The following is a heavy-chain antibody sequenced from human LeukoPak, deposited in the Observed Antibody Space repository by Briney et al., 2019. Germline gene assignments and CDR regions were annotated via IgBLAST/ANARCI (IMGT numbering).Heavy chain of an antibody. CDR3: ARDGGPGGDDAFDI. Sequence: GGSLRLSCAASGFTFSSYAMHWVRQAPGKGLEWVAVISYDGSNKYYADSVKGRFTISRDNSKNTLYLQMNSLRAEDTAVYYCARDGGPGGDDAFDIWGQGTMVTVSS. V-gene: IGHV3-30-3*01. D-gene: IGHD2-21*01. J-gene: IGHJ3*02. CDR1: GFTFSSYA. CDR2: ISYDGSNK.